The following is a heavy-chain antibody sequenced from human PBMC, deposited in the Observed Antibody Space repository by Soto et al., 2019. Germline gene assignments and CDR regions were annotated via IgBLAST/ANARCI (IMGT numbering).Heavy chain of an antibody. Sequence: PEGSLRLSCSASGFTFSSYAMHWVRQAPGKGLEYVSAISSNGGSTYYADSVKGRFTISRDNSKNTLYLQMSSLRAEGTAVYYCVKYDFWSGYIPNDAFDIWGQGTMVTVSS. V-gene: IGHV3-64D*06. CDR1: GFTFSSYA. D-gene: IGHD3-3*01. J-gene: IGHJ3*02. CDR3: VKYDFWSGYIPNDAFDI. CDR2: ISSNGGST.